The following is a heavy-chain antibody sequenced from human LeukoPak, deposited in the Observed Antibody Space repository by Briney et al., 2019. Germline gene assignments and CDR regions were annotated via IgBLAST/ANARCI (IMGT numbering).Heavy chain of an antibody. CDR2: ISSTSSTI. J-gene: IGHJ4*02. D-gene: IGHD3-22*01. CDR1: GFTFSSYS. V-gene: IGHV3-48*01. CDR3: ARVGLYYYDSSGHFDY. Sequence: GGPLRLSCAASGFTFSSYSVNWVRQAPGKGLEWVSYISSTSSTIYYADSVKGRFTISRDNAKNSLYLQMNSLRAEDTAVYYCARVGLYYYDSSGHFDYWGQGTLVTVSS.